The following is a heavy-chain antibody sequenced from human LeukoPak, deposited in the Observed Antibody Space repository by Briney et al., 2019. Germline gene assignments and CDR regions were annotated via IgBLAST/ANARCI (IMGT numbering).Heavy chain of an antibody. V-gene: IGHV3-7*01. CDR1: GFSFSTNW. J-gene: IGHJ1*01. D-gene: IGHD3-22*01. CDR3: ATYNSASAREFQY. Sequence: PGGSLRLSCAASGFSFSTNWMTWVRQAPGKGLEWVANIKHDGGETYYGDSVKGRFTISRDNARNSLYLQMNSLRAEDTAVYYCATYNSASAREFQYWGQGTLVTASS. CDR2: IKHDGGET.